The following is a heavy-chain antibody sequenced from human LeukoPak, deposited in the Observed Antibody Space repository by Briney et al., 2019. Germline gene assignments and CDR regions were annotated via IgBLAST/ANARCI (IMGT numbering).Heavy chain of an antibody. V-gene: IGHV1-46*01. J-gene: IGHJ3*02. D-gene: IGHD4-17*01. CDR1: GYTFTSYY. CDR2: INPSGGST. Sequence: ASVKVSCKASGYTFTSYYMHWVRQAPGQGLEWMGIINPSGGSTSYAQKFQGRVTMTRDTSTSTAYMELSSLRSEDTAVYYCAREGGQMTTVTAAAFDIWGQGTMVTVSS. CDR3: AREGGQMTTVTAAAFDI.